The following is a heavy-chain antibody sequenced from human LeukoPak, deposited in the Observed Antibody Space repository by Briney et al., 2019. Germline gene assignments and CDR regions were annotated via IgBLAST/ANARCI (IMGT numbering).Heavy chain of an antibody. Sequence: GASVKVSCKASGYTFTDYYMHWVRQAPGQGLEWMGWINPNSGGTNYAQIFQGRVTMTRDTSISTAYMELSRLRSDDTAVYYCAKAVNFYSGSYQGAPFGYWGQGTLVTVSS. V-gene: IGHV1-2*02. CDR2: INPNSGGT. CDR1: GYTFTDYY. CDR3: AKAVNFYSGSYQGAPFGY. D-gene: IGHD1-26*01. J-gene: IGHJ4*02.